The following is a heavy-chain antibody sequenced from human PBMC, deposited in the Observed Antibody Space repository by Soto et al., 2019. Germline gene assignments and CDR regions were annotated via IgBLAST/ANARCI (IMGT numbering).Heavy chain of an antibody. CDR1: GFTFSTYA. Sequence: EVQLLESGGGLVQPGGSLRLSCAASGFTFSTYAMNWVRQAPGNGLEWGSGISGCGGSIHYADSVKGRFTISRDNSKNTLYLQMNSLRDADTAVYHCLKGYGKGDVWGQGTTVTVSS. CDR3: LKGYGKGDV. D-gene: IGHD1-1*01. V-gene: IGHV3-23*01. J-gene: IGHJ6*02. CDR2: ISGCGGSI.